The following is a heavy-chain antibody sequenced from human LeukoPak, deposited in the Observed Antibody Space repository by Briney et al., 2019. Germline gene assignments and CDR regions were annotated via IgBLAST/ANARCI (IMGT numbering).Heavy chain of an antibody. CDR3: ARSWFVDLPMTSHAFDI. V-gene: IGHV4-59*10. CDR2: IYTSGST. D-gene: IGHD3-10*01. J-gene: IGHJ3*02. Sequence: SETLSLTCAVYGGSFSGYYWSWIRQPAGKGLEWIGRIYTSGSTNYNPSLKSRVTISVDTSKNQFSLKLSSVTAADTAVYYCARSWFVDLPMTSHAFDIWGQGTMVTVSS. CDR1: GGSFSGYY.